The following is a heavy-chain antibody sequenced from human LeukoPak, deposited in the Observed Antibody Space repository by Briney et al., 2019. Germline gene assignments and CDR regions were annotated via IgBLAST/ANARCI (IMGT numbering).Heavy chain of an antibody. CDR2: IYYSGST. D-gene: IGHD3-16*01. V-gene: IGHV4-59*08. CDR1: GGSISSYY. J-gene: IGHJ3*02. Sequence: PSETLSLTCTVSGGSISSYYWSWIRQPPGKGLEWIGYIYYSGSTNYNPSPKSRVTISVDTSKNQFSLKLSSVTAADTAVYYCAIWARSAFDIWGQGTMVTVSS. CDR3: AIWARSAFDI.